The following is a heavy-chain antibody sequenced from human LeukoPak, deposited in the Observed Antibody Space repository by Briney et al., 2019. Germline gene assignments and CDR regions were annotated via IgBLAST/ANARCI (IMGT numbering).Heavy chain of an antibody. V-gene: IGHV3-23*01. CDR2: ISGSGGST. Sequence: GGSLRLSCAASGFTFSSYAMSCVRQAPGKGLEWVSAISGSGGSTYYADSVKGRFTISRDNSKNTLYLQMNSLRAEDTAVYYCAKGFLRDYYDSSGYYYPKGWYFDLWGRGTLVTVSS. CDR3: AKGFLRDYYDSSGYYYPKGWYFDL. J-gene: IGHJ2*01. CDR1: GFTFSSYA. D-gene: IGHD3-22*01.